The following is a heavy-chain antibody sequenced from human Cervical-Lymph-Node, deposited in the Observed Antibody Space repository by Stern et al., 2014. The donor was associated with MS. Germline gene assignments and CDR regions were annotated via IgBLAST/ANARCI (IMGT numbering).Heavy chain of an antibody. CDR3: ATEGIVEASSWLDS. D-gene: IGHD1-26*01. CDR2: IIPIREMT. Sequence: QVQLMQSGAEVKKPGSSVKVSCEASGGPMNKYTISWVRQAPGQGLEWVGRIIPIREMTNYAQEFQGRRTITADMSTNTAYMELGSLRSDDTAVYYCATEGIVEASSWLDSWAQGTLVTVSS. J-gene: IGHJ5*01. V-gene: IGHV1-69*04. CDR1: GGPMNKYT.